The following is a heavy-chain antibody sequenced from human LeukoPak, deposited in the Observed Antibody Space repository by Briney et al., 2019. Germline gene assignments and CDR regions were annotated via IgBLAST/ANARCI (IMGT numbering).Heavy chain of an antibody. CDR1: GGSISSYY. CDR3: ARGERDIVVVPAALAFDI. Sequence: SETLSLTCTVSGGSISSYYWSWIRQPPGKGLEWIGYIYYSGSTNYNPSLKSRVTISVDTSKNQFSLKLSSVTAADTAVYYCARGERDIVVVPAALAFDIWGQGTMVTVSS. V-gene: IGHV4-59*01. J-gene: IGHJ3*02. D-gene: IGHD2-2*01. CDR2: IYYSGST.